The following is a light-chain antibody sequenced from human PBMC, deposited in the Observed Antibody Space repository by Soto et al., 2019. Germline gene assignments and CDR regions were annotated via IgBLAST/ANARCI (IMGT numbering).Light chain of an antibody. Sequence: QSVLTQPASVAGSPGKSITISCTGNRSEVGSYNLVSWYQQHPGKAPKLMIYEVSKRPSGVSNRFSGSKSGNTASLTISGLQAEDEADYYCCSYAGSSTYVFGTGTKVTVL. CDR2: EVS. CDR1: RSEVGSYNL. J-gene: IGLJ1*01. CDR3: CSYAGSSTYV. V-gene: IGLV2-23*02.